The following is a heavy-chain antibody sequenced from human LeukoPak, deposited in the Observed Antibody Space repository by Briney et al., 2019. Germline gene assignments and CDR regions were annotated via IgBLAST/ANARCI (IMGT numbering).Heavy chain of an antibody. Sequence: PGGSLRLSCAASGLTFRTYWMTWLRQAPGKGLEWVANIKPDGSETYYVDPVKGRFTISRDNAKSLLYLQMNSLRGEDTAVYYCGGFGYEAAVDLWGQGTLVTVSS. CDR2: IKPDGSET. D-gene: IGHD3-10*01. J-gene: IGHJ4*02. CDR1: GLTFRTYW. CDR3: GGFGYEAAVDL. V-gene: IGHV3-7*01.